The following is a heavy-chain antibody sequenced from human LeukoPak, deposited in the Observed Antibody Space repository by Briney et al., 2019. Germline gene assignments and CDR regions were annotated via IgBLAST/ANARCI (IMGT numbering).Heavy chain of an antibody. CDR3: ASEHIVAPVGYYYYYYYMDV. Sequence: PSETLSLTCTVSGGSISSGSYYWGWIRQPPGKGLEWIGSIYYSGSTYYNPSLKSRVTISVDTSKNQFSLKLSSVTAADTAVYYCASEHIVAPVGYYYYYYYMDVWGKGTTVTVSS. D-gene: IGHD5-12*01. CDR1: GGSISSGSYY. CDR2: IYYSGST. V-gene: IGHV4-39*07. J-gene: IGHJ6*03.